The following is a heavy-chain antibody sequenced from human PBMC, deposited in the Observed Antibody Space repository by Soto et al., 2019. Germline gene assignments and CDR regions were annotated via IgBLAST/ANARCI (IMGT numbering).Heavy chain of an antibody. CDR2: TTTSDGRT. J-gene: IGHJ4*02. Sequence: GGSLRLSCAASGFTFSSYVMSWVRQAPGKGLEWVSSTTTSDGRTPYADSVKGRFAISRDNSKNTLYLQMSSLRAEDTAVYFCARDPPGSGPDFDSWGQGTLVTVSS. V-gene: IGHV3-23*01. CDR1: GFTFSSYV. CDR3: ARDPPGSGPDFDS. D-gene: IGHD6-19*01.